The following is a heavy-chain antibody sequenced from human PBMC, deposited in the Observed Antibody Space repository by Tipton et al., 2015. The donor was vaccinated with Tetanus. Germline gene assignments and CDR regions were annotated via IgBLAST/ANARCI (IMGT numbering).Heavy chain of an antibody. V-gene: IGHV3-9*01. D-gene: IGHD3-3*01. CDR2: ISWNSGSI. J-gene: IGHJ4*02. CDR3: AKGYDFWSGYLFDY. CDR1: GFTFDDYA. Sequence: SLRLSCAASGFTFDDYAMHWVRQAPGKGLEWVSGISWNSGSIGYADSVKGRFTISRDNAKNSLYLQMNSLRAEDTALYYCAKGYDFWSGYLFDYWGQGTLVTVSS.